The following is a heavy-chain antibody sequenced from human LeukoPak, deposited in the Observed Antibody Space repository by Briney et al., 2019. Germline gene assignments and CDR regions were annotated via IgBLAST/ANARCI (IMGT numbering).Heavy chain of an antibody. CDR1: GFTFDDYA. D-gene: IGHD3-22*01. V-gene: IGHV3-9*01. J-gene: IGHJ1*01. CDR3: AKAGYYDSSGEYFQH. Sequence: PGRSLRLSCAASGFTFDDYAMHWVRQAPGKGLEWVSGISWNSGSIGYADSVKGRFTISRDNAKNSLYLQMNSLRAEDTALYYCAKAGYYDSSGEYFQHWGQGTLVTVSS. CDR2: ISWNSGSI.